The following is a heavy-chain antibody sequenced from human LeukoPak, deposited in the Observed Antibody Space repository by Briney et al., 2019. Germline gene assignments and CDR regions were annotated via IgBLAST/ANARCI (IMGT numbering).Heavy chain of an antibody. V-gene: IGHV4-31*03. J-gene: IGHJ6*02. CDR3: ASGGSIGYYGMGV. D-gene: IGHD3-16*01. Sequence: SETLSLTCTVSGGSISSGGYYWSWIRQHPGKGLEWIGYIYYSGSTYYNPSLKSRVTISVDTSKNQFSLKLSSVTAADTAVYYCASGGSIGYYGMGVWGQRTTVTVSS. CDR1: GGSISSGGYY. CDR2: IYYSGST.